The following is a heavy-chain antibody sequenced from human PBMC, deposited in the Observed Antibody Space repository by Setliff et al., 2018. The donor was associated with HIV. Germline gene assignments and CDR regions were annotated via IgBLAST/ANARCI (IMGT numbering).Heavy chain of an antibody. CDR1: GGSISSYY. V-gene: IGHV4-4*07. CDR3: ARDRTHSKVPRPYYYMDV. CDR2: VSSRGDT. Sequence: PSETLSLTCSVSGGSISSYYWSWIRQPAGKGLEWIGRVSSRGDTNYNPPLKSRVTMSVDTSKNQFSLKLSSVNAADTAVYYCARDRTHSKVPRPYYYMDVWGKGTTVTVSS. D-gene: IGHD6-13*01. J-gene: IGHJ6*03.